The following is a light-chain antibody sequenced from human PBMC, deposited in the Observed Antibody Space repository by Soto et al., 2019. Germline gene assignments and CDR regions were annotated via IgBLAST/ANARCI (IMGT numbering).Light chain of an antibody. Sequence: EIVLTQSPGTLSLSPGERPTLSCRASQSVSSSYLAWYQQKPGQAPRLLIYGASSRATGIPDRFSGSGSGTDFTLTISRLEPEDFAVYYCQQYGRSPWTFGQGTKVEFK. V-gene: IGKV3-20*01. CDR3: QQYGRSPWT. J-gene: IGKJ1*01. CDR1: QSVSSSY. CDR2: GAS.